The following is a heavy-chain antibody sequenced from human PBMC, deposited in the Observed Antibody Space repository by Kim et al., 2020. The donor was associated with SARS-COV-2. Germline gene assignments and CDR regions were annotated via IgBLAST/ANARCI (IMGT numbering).Heavy chain of an antibody. CDR3: ARDVRVVTIAVAGTPRATYYFDY. Sequence: GGSLRLSCAASGFTFSDYYMSWIRQAPGKGLEWVSYISSSSSYTNYADSVKGRFTISRDNAKNSLYLQMNSLRAEDTAVYYCARDVRVVTIAVAGTPRATYYFDYWGQGTLVTVSS. J-gene: IGHJ4*02. CDR1: GFTFSDYY. CDR2: ISSSSSYT. D-gene: IGHD6-19*01. V-gene: IGHV3-11*06.